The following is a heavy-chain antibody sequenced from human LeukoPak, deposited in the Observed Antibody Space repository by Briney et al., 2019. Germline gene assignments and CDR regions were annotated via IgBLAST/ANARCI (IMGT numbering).Heavy chain of an antibody. CDR3: ARDLSGRYSIDY. V-gene: IGHV3-30*04. J-gene: IGHJ4*02. CDR1: GFTFSRNG. D-gene: IGHD1-26*01. CDR2: ISHDGSSK. Sequence: PGGSLRLSCAASGFTFSRNGMRWVRQAPGKGLEWVADISHDGSSKDYADSVKGRFTVSRGNSNNTVYLQMNSLRPEDTAMYYCARDLSGRYSIDYWGQGTLVIVSS.